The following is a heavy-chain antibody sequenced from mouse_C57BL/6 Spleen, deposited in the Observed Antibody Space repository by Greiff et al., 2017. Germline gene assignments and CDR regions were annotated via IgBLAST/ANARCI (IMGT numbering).Heavy chain of an antibody. J-gene: IGHJ3*01. CDR1: GYTFTSYW. CDR2: IYPSDSET. CDR3: ARGSSSGFWFAY. Sequence: VQLKQPGAELVRPGSSVKMSCKASGYTFTSYWMDWVKQRPGQDLEWIGNIYPSDSETHYNQKFKDKATLTVDKSSSTAYMQLRSLTSEDSAVYYCARGSSSGFWFAYWGQGTLVTVSA. V-gene: IGHV1-61*01. D-gene: IGHD3-2*02.